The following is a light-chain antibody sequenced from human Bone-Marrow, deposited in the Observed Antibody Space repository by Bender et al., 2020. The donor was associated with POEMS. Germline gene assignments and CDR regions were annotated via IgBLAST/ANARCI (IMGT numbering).Light chain of an antibody. CDR1: GSNIGGYP. CDR3: CSYADNSVWV. Sequence: QSVLTQPPSASGTPGQRVTISCSGSGSNIGGYPVNWYQQLPGTAPRLLIYTNNERPSGVSNRFSGSKSGHTASLTISGLQAEDEADYYCCSYADNSVWVFGGGTKLTVL. CDR2: TNN. J-gene: IGLJ3*02. V-gene: IGLV1-44*01.